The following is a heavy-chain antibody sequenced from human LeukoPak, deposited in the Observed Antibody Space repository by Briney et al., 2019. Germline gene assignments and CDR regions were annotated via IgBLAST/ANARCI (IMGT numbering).Heavy chain of an antibody. CDR2: IYTSGST. CDR3: ARIYDFWGNSIYYFDY. CDR1: GGSISSGSYY. V-gene: IGHV4-61*02. J-gene: IGHJ4*02. D-gene: IGHD3-3*01. Sequence: SQTLSLTCTVSGGSISSGSYYWSWIRQPAGKGLEWIGRIYTSGSTNYNPSLKSRVTMSVDMSKNQFSLKLSSVTAADTAVYFCARIYDFWGNSIYYFDYWGQGALVTVSS.